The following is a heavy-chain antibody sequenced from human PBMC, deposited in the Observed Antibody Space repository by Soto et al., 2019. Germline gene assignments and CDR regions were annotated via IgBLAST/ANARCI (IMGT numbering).Heavy chain of an antibody. CDR1: GGTFSSFV. D-gene: IGHD5-18*01. J-gene: IGHJ4*02. CDR2: IIPSFNRP. Sequence: QVQLVQSGAEVKKPGSSVKVSCKASGGTFSSFVISWVRQAPGQGPEWMGGIIPSFNRPNYAQKFQGRVTITADESTTTSYMELSSLRSGDTAVYYCATSKGGYSFGSPFYFWGQGTLVTVSS. V-gene: IGHV1-69*01. CDR3: ATSKGGYSFGSPFYF.